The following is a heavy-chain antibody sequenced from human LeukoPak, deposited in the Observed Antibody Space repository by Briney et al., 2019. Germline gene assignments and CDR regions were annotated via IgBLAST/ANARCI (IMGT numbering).Heavy chain of an antibody. D-gene: IGHD2-2*01. Sequence: ASVKVSCKASGYTFTSYYMHWVRPAPGQGLEWMGIINPSGGSTSYAQKFQGRVTMTGDTSTSTVYMELSSLRSEDTAVYYCARTFLGYCSSTSCGAFDIWGQGTMVTVSS. V-gene: IGHV1-46*03. CDR1: GYTFTSYY. CDR3: ARTFLGYCSSTSCGAFDI. CDR2: INPSGGST. J-gene: IGHJ3*02.